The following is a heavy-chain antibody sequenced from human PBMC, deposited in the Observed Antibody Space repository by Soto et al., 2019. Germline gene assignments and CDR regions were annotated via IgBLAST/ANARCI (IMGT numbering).Heavy chain of an antibody. CDR2: IGSAGDT. CDR3: EIADDVGIDLEF. J-gene: IGHJ4*02. CDR1: GFTVSRYD. Sequence: EVQLVESGGGLVQPGGSVRLSCVVSGFTVSRYDMHWVRQATGKPLEWVSVIGSAGDTYYPDSVKGRFTITIDNAKNSLFLKMSRLAAEDTVVYYWEIADDVGIDLEFWGQGTLVTVAS. V-gene: IGHV3-13*01. D-gene: IGHD6-13*01.